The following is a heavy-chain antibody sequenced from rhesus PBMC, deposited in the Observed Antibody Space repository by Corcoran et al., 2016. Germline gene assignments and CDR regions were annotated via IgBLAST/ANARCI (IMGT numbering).Heavy chain of an antibody. CDR2: ISSGDNT. V-gene: IGHV3-103*01. J-gene: IGHJ6*01. CDR1: GFTFISYA. D-gene: IGHD5-36*01. Sequence: EVQLVESGGGLAKPGGSLSLSCAASGFTFISYAFHWVRQAPGKGLKWVLAISSGDNTYYADAVRGRFTISRDNSKNTLSLQMSSLRAEDTAVYYCVRGEYNYGYGLDSWGQGVVVTVSS. CDR3: VRGEYNYGYGLDS.